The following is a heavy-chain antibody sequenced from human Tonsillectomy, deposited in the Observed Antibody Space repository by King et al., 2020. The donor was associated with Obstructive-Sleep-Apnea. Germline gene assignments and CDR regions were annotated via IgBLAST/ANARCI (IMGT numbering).Heavy chain of an antibody. Sequence: DVQLVESGAEVKKPGESLRISCKGSGYSFTSYWISWVRQMPGKGLEWMGRIDPSDSYTNYSPSFQGHVTISADNFISTAYLQWSSLKASDTAMYYCARHTRDYSSDRGMDVWGQGTTVTVSS. CDR1: GYSFTSYW. CDR3: ARHTRDYSSDRGMDV. CDR2: IDPSDSYT. J-gene: IGHJ6*02. D-gene: IGHD6-25*01. V-gene: IGHV5-10-1*03.